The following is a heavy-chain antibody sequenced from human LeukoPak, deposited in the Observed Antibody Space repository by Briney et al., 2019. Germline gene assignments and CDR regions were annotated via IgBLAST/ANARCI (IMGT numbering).Heavy chain of an antibody. CDR3: ARDGYSYGLGWFDP. V-gene: IGHV4-59*01. CDR2: IYYSGST. D-gene: IGHD5-18*01. J-gene: IGHJ5*02. Sequence: SETLSLTCTVSGGSISSYYWSWIREPPGGGLEWIGYIYYSGSTNYNYSLKSRVTISVDTSKNQFSLRLTSVTAADTAVYFCARDGYSYGLGWFDPWGQGTLVTVSP. CDR1: GGSISSYY.